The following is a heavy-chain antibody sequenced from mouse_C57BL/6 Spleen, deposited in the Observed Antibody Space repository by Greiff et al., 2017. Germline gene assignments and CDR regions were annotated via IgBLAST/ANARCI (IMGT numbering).Heavy chain of an antibody. CDR3: AIYDGYYYFDY. V-gene: IGHV1-7*01. CDR2: INPSTGYT. Sequence: QVQLQQSGAELAKPGASVKMSCKASGYTFTSYWMHWVKQRPGQGLEWIGYINPSTGYTEYNQKFKDKATLTADKSSSTAYMQLSSLTSEDSAVYYCAIYDGYYYFDYWGQGTTLTVSS. CDR1: GYTFTSYW. J-gene: IGHJ2*01. D-gene: IGHD2-3*01.